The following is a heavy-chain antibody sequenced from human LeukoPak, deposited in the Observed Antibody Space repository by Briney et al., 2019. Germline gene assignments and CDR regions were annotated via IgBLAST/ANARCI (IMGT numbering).Heavy chain of an antibody. CDR1: GFTVRSSY. Sequence: GGSLRLSCAASGFTVRSSYMSWVRQAPGKGLEWGSVIYSGGSPDYADSAKGRFTISSDNSKNTLYLPMNSLRVEDTAVYYCARDGADNSGYYFGSLWGQGTMVTVSS. V-gene: IGHV3-53*01. CDR2: IYSGGSP. D-gene: IGHD3-22*01. CDR3: ARDGADNSGYYFGSL. J-gene: IGHJ3*01.